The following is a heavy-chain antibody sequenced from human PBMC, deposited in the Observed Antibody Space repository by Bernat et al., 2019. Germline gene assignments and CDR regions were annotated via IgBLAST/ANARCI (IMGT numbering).Heavy chain of an antibody. CDR3: AKSVYSSDNYGMDV. CDR1: GFTFSSYA. J-gene: IGHJ6*02. D-gene: IGHD6-19*01. Sequence: EVQLLESGGGLVQPGGSLRLSCVASGFTFSSYAMSWVRQAPGKGLEWVSTMSGSGGGTYYADSVKGRFTISRDNSKNMLYLQMNSLRAEDTAVYYCAKSVYSSDNYGMDVWGQGTTVTVSS. V-gene: IGHV3-23*01. CDR2: MSGSGGGT.